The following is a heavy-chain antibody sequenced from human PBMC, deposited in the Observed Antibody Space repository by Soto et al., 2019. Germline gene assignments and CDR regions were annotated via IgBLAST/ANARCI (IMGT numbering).Heavy chain of an antibody. V-gene: IGHV4-59*01. CDR3: AGTRWLQSEFYFDY. CDR1: GGSISSYY. D-gene: IGHD5-12*01. J-gene: IGHJ4*02. Sequence: SSETLSLTCTVSGGSISSYYWSWIRQPPGKGLEWIGYIYYSGSTNYNPSLKSRVTISVDTSKNQFSLKLSSVTAADTAVYYCAGTRWLQSEFYFDYWGQGTLVTVSS. CDR2: IYYSGST.